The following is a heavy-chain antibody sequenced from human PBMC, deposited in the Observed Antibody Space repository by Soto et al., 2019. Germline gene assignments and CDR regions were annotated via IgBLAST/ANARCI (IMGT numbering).Heavy chain of an antibody. V-gene: IGHV4-59*01. D-gene: IGHD5-12*01. Sequence: QVQLQESGPGLVKPSETLSLTCTVSGDSISSYYWNWIRQPPGKGLEWIGYTYYSGSTDCNPSLKSRVTISVDTSRSQFYLKLTSVTAADAAVYYCARGRGYSGYDLGYWGQGTLVTVSS. CDR3: ARGRGYSGYDLGY. CDR2: TYYSGST. CDR1: GDSISSYY. J-gene: IGHJ4*02.